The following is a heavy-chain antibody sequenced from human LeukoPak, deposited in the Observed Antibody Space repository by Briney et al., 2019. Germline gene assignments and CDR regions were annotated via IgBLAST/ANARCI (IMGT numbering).Heavy chain of an antibody. Sequence: PGGSLRLSCADSGFTFTSYSMSWVRQAPGKGLEWVSGTSDRGDYTYYADSVKGRFTISRDSSKNTLFLQMNSLRAEDTALYFCARKAQYNGHYPLDYWGQGTLVTVSS. CDR2: TSDRGDYT. V-gene: IGHV3-23*01. J-gene: IGHJ4*02. CDR3: ARKAQYNGHYPLDY. CDR1: GFTFTSYS. D-gene: IGHD1-7*01.